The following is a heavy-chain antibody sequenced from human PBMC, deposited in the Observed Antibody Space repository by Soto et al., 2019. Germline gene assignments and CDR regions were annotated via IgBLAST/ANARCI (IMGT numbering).Heavy chain of an antibody. Sequence: GSLRLSCAASGFPFSSYEFNWVRQAPGKGLEWISYIGAGGTYSYYAASVKGRFTVSRDNAKNSLYLQMNSLRAEDTAIYYCAREELNCGGDCFAFWGQGALVTVSS. CDR1: GFPFSSYE. J-gene: IGHJ4*02. CDR2: IGAGGTYS. CDR3: AREELNCGGDCFAF. V-gene: IGHV3-48*03. D-gene: IGHD2-21*01.